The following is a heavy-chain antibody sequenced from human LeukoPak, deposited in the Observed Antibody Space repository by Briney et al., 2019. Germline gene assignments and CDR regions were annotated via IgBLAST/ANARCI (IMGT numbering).Heavy chain of an antibody. V-gene: IGHV4-4*07. J-gene: IGHJ3*02. CDR2: IYTSGST. D-gene: IGHD3-16*02. CDR1: GGSISSYY. CDR3: ARTYMITFGGVIVTGAFEI. Sequence: SETLSLTCTVSGGSISSYYRSWIRQPAGKGLEWIGRIYTSGSTNYNPSLKRRGTMSVDTSKNQFSLKLSSVTAADTAVYYCARTYMITFGGVIVTGAFEIWGQGTMVTVSS.